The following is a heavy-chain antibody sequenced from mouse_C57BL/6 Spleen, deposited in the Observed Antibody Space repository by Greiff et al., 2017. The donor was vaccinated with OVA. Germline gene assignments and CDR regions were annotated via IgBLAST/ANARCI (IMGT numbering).Heavy chain of an antibody. CDR1: GYTFTDYE. V-gene: IGHV1-15*01. CDR2: IDPETGGT. D-gene: IGHD2-4*01. Sequence: VQLQQSGAELVRPGASVTLSCKASGYTFTDYEMHWVKQTPVHGLEWIGAIDPETGGTAYNQKFKGKAILTADKSSSTAYMELRSLTSEDSAVYYCTRRGAYDYDDYFDYWGQGTTLTVSS. J-gene: IGHJ2*01. CDR3: TRRGAYDYDDYFDY.